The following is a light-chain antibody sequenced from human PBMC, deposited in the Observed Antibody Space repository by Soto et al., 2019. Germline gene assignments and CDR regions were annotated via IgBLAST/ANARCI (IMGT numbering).Light chain of an antibody. J-gene: IGLJ2*01. V-gene: IGLV2-14*01. Sequence: QSALTQPASVSGSPGQSITISCTGTSSDVGGYNYVSWYQQHPGKAPKLMIYDVSNRPSGVSNRFSGSKSGNTPSLTISGLQAEDEADYYCSSYTSSSFVVFGGGTKLTVL. CDR1: SSDVGGYNY. CDR3: SSYTSSSFVV. CDR2: DVS.